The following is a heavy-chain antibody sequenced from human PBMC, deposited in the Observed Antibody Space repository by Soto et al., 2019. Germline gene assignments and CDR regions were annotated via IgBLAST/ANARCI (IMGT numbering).Heavy chain of an antibody. CDR2: IRKDGSKT. V-gene: IGHV3-7*04. CDR3: VRDSHGDY. CDR1: GFTFSSDW. Sequence: GGSLRLSCAASGFTFSSDWMTWVRQAPGKGLEWVANIRKDGSKTSYLDSVRGRFTISRDNAQSSLYLQMDSLRPEDTAVYYCVRDSHGDYWGQGTLVTVSS. J-gene: IGHJ4*02.